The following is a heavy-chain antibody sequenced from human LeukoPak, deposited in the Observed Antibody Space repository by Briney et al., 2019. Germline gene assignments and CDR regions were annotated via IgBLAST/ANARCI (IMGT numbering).Heavy chain of an antibody. J-gene: IGHJ4*02. CDR3: ATFPYYFDSSGSYYFDF. D-gene: IGHD3-22*01. CDR2: TRYDGTNK. Sequence: AGGSLRLSCAASGFTFSNYGMHWVRQAPGKGLEWVAFTRYDGTNKYYADSVKGRFTISRDNSKNTLYLQMNSLRAEDTAVFYCATFPYYFDSSGSYYFDFWGQGTLVTVSS. V-gene: IGHV3-30*02. CDR1: GFTFSNYG.